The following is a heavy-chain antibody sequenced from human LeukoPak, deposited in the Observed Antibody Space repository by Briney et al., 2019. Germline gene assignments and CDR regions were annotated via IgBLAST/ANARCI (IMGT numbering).Heavy chain of an antibody. CDR2: IYYSGST. Sequence: SETLSLTCTVSGGSISSYYWSWNRQPPGKGLEWIGYIYYSGSTNYNPSLKSRVTISVDTSKNQFSLKLSSVTAADTAVYYCARVKSGDAFDIWGQGTMVTVSS. CDR1: GGSISSYY. CDR3: ARVKSGDAFDI. J-gene: IGHJ3*02. V-gene: IGHV4-59*01.